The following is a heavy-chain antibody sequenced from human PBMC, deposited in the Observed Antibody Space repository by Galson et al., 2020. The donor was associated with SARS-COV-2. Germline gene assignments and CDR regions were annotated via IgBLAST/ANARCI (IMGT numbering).Heavy chain of an antibody. CDR1: GFTFSSYA. CDR3: ARPYSGSYTGYFAY. CDR2: ISYDGSNK. V-gene: IGHV3-30*04. J-gene: IGHJ4*02. Sequence: GESLKISCAASGFTFSSYAMHWVRQAPGKGLEWVAVISYDGSNKYYADSVKGRFTISRDNSKNTLYLQMNSLKAEDTAVYYCARPYSGSYTGYFAYWGQGTLVTVSS. D-gene: IGHD1-26*01.